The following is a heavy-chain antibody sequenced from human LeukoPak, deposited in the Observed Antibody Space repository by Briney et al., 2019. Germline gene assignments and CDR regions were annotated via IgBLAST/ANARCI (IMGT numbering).Heavy chain of an antibody. D-gene: IGHD1-26*01. CDR2: MEKELNGYAT. J-gene: IGHJ5*02. CDR1: GFIFSDSS. CDR3: TRDSGTYNWLDP. V-gene: IGHV3-73*01. Sequence: PGGSLKLSCAASGFIFSDSSIHWVRQASGRGLEWIGLMEKELNGYATAYAASVRGRFTISRDDPQNTAYLQMDSLKTEDTALYYCTRDSGTYNWLDPWGQGTLVTVSS.